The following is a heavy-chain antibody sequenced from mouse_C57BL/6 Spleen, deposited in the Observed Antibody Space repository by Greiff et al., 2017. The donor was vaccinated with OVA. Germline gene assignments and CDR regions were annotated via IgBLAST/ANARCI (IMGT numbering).Heavy chain of an antibody. CDR3: ARGTYGSSYYAMDY. D-gene: IGHD1-1*01. Sequence: EVQVVESEGGLVQPGRSMKLSCTASGFTFSDYYMAWVRQVPEKGLEWVATINYDGSSTYYLDSLKSRFIISRDNAKNILYLQMSSLKSEDTATYYCARGTYGSSYYAMDYWGQGTSVTVSS. CDR1: GFTFSDYY. J-gene: IGHJ4*01. CDR2: INYDGSST. V-gene: IGHV5-16*01.